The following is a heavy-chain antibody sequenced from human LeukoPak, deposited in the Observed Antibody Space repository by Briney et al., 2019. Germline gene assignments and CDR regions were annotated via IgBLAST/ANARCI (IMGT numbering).Heavy chain of an antibody. D-gene: IGHD5-18*01. V-gene: IGHV3-30*02. CDR2: IRYDGSNK. J-gene: IGHJ4*02. CDR3: AKDPGGAMVQYYFDY. CDR1: GFTFSSYG. Sequence: GGSLRLSCAASGFTFSSYGMHWVRQAPGKGLEWVAFIRYDGSNKYYADSVKGRFTISRDNSKNTLYLQMNSLRAEDTAVYYCAKDPGGAMVQYYFDYWGQGTLVTVSS.